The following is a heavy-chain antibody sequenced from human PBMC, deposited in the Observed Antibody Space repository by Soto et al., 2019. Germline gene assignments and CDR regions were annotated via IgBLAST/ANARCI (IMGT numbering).Heavy chain of an antibody. J-gene: IGHJ4*02. CDR1: GFTFSSYG. V-gene: IGHV3-30*03. CDR2: ISYDGSNK. CDR3: APDGYSSSWSFDY. D-gene: IGHD6-13*01. Sequence: QVQLVESGGGVVQPGRSLRLSCAASGFTFSSYGMHWVRQAPGKGLEWVAVISYDGSNKHYADSVKGRFTISRDNSKNTLYLPMNSLRAEDTAVYYCAPDGYSSSWSFDYRGQGTLV.